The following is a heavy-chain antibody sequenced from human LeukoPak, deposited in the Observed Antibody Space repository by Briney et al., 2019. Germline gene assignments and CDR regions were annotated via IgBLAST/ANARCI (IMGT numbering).Heavy chain of an antibody. CDR3: SRDKIVGATNFDY. CDR2: IKQDGSEK. Sequence: GGSLRLSCAASGFTFNNYGMHWVRQAPGKGLEWVANIKQDGSEKYYVDSVKGRFTISRDNAKNSLYLQMNSLRAEDTAVYYCSRDKIVGATNFDYWGQGTLVTVSS. J-gene: IGHJ4*02. CDR1: GFTFNNYG. V-gene: IGHV3-7*03. D-gene: IGHD1-26*01.